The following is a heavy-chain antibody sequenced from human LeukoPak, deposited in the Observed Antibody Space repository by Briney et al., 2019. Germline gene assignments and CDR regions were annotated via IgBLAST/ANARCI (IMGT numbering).Heavy chain of an antibody. V-gene: IGHV1-18*01. CDR3: ARHRGYRSYYYYIDV. CDR1: GYTFTSYG. J-gene: IGHJ6*03. Sequence: ASVKVSCKASGYTFTSYGISWVRQAPGQGLEWMGWISAYNGNTNYAQKLQGRVTMTTDTSTSTAYMELRSLRSDDTAVYYCARHRGYRSYYYYIDVWGKGTTVTVSS. D-gene: IGHD6-13*01. CDR2: ISAYNGNT.